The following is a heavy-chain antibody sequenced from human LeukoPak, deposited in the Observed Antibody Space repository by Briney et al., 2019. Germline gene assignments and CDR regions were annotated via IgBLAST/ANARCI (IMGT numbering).Heavy chain of an antibody. J-gene: IGHJ3*02. CDR2: IYTSANT. CDR3: ARRAIAVWAFDI. V-gene: IGHV4-4*09. Sequence: SETLSLTCTVSGDSISSYYWSWIRQPPGKGLERIGYIYTSANTNYNPSLKSRVTISVDTSKNQFFLKLSSVTAADTAVYYCARRAIAVWAFDIWDQGTLVTVSS. CDR1: GDSISSYY. D-gene: IGHD6-19*01.